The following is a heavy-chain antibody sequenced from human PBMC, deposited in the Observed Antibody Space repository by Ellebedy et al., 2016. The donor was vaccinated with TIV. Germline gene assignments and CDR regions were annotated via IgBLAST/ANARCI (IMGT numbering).Heavy chain of an antibody. Sequence: ASVKVSCKASGYTFTSYYMHWVRQAPGQGLEWMGWINTITGDPTYAQGFSGRFVFSLGTSAKTAYLQISSLKAEDTAVYFCVRGRFCSDGSCYWGQGTLVTVSS. CDR2: INTITGDP. CDR1: GYTFTSYY. D-gene: IGHD2-15*01. V-gene: IGHV7-4-1*02. CDR3: VRGRFCSDGSCY. J-gene: IGHJ4*02.